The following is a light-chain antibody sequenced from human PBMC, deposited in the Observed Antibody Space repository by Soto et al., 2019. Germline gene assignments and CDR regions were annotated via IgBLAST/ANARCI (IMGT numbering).Light chain of an antibody. J-gene: IGLJ2*01. V-gene: IGLV2-14*03. Sequence: QLVLTQPASVSGSPGQSITISCTGTNSDVGAYNYVSWYQHHPGKAPKLMIYDVSHRPSRISDRFSGSKSGNTASLTISGLQAEDEADYYCSSYTNSGTHVVFGGGTKVTVL. CDR2: DVS. CDR3: SSYTNSGTHVV. CDR1: NSDVGAYNY.